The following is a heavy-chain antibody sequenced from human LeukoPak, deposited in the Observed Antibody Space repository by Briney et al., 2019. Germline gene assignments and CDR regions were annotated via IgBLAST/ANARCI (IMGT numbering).Heavy chain of an antibody. D-gene: IGHD3-22*01. J-gene: IGHJ4*02. CDR1: GYTFTSYG. CDR2: ISAYNGNT. V-gene: IGHV1-18*01. Sequence: VASVKVSCKASGYTFTSYGISWVRQAPGQGLEWMGWISAYNGNTNYAQKLQGRVTMTTDTSTSTAYMELRSLRSDDTAVYYCARDYYDSSGYYRGGDYFDYWGQGTLVAVSS. CDR3: ARDYYDSSGYYRGGDYFDY.